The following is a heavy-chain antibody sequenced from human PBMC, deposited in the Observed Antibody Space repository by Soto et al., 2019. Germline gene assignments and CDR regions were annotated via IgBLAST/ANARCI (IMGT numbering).Heavy chain of an antibody. Sequence: PSETLSLTCTVCSGSISSPNYYWDWIRQPPGKGLEWIGNIYYNGSVHYNPSLKSRVTISVDTSKSQFSLRLSPVTAADTAVYYCARRLMVVADRHFDYWGQGTLVAVSS. CDR2: IYYNGSV. CDR3: ARRLMVVADRHFDY. CDR1: SGSISSPNYY. D-gene: IGHD2-21*01. J-gene: IGHJ4*02. V-gene: IGHV4-39*01.